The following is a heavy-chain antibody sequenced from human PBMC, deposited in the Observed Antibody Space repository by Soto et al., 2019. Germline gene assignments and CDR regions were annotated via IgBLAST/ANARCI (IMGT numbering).Heavy chain of an antibody. CDR1: GLTFSNYA. CDR2: MSGSSSTT. D-gene: IGHD1-7*01. V-gene: IGHV3-23*01. CDR3: AKNQERELPRVIDF. Sequence: GGSLRLSCATSGLTFSNYAMSWVRQAPGGGLEWVSSMSGSSSTTYYADSVKGRFTISRDRSKNTLYLQMSSLRAEDTALYYCAKNQERELPRVIDFWGQGTLVTSPQ. J-gene: IGHJ4*02.